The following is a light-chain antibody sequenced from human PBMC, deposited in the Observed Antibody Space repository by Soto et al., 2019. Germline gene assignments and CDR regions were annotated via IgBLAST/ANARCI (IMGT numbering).Light chain of an antibody. CDR3: QQSNNYPWT. Sequence: DIQMTQSPSTLSASVGDRVTITCRASQSISSYLAWYQQKPGKAPKLLIYEASSLESGVPSRFRGGGSGTEFTLTISSLQPDDFATYYCQQSNNYPWTFGQGTKVDIK. V-gene: IGKV1-5*03. CDR2: EAS. J-gene: IGKJ1*01. CDR1: QSISSY.